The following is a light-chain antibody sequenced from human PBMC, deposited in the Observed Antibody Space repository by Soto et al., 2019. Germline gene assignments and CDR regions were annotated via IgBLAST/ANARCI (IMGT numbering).Light chain of an antibody. J-gene: IGKJ1*01. V-gene: IGKV3-20*01. Sequence: EIVLAQSPGTLSLSPGERATLSCRASQTISSRYLTWYQQKSGQVPRLLIYGASSRATGIPDRFSGSGSGTDVTPTISRLEPEDVAVYYCHTSGNSHGTFGQGTQVEIK. CDR1: QTISSRY. CDR2: GAS. CDR3: HTSGNSHGT.